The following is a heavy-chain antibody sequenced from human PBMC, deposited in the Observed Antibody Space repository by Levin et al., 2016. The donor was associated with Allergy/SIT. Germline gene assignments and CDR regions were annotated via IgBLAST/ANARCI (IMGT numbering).Heavy chain of an antibody. V-gene: IGHV4-34*01. J-gene: IGHJ4*02. CDR3: ARHEIVHEYCSGGSCYRWYFDY. CDR1: GGSFSGYY. CDR2: INHSGST. D-gene: IGHD2-15*01. Sequence: SETLSLTCAVYGGSFSGYYWSWIRQPPGKGLEWIGEINHSGSTNYNPSLKSRVTISVDTSKNQFSLKLSSVTAADTAVYYCARHEIVHEYCSGGSCYRWYFDYWGQGTLVTVSS.